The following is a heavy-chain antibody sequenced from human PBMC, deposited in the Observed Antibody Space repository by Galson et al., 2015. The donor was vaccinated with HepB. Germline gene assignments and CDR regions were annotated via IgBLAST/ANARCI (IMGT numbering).Heavy chain of an antibody. CDR3: ASNLDIVVVPAAIPNNNYYYYGMDV. Sequence: SLRLSCAASGFTFSSYGMHWVRQAPGKGLEWVAVISYDGSNKYYADSVKGRFTISRDNAKNSLYLQMNSLRAEDTAVYYCASNLDIVVVPAAIPNNNYYYYGMDVWGQGTTVTVSS. D-gene: IGHD2-2*02. CDR2: ISYDGSNK. J-gene: IGHJ6*02. CDR1: GFTFSSYG. V-gene: IGHV3-30*03.